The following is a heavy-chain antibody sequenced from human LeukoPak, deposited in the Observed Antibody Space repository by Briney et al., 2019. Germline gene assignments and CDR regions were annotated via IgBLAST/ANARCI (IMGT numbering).Heavy chain of an antibody. V-gene: IGHV3-53*01. D-gene: IGHD5-12*01. CDR1: GFTVSSNY. CDR2: IYSGGST. Sequence: GGSLRLSCAASGFTVSSNYMSWVRQAPGKGLEWVSVIYSGGSTYYADSVKGRFTISRDNSKNTLYLQMNSLRAEDTAVYYCAKDDIVATTLPDYWGQGTLVTVSS. CDR3: AKDDIVATTLPDY. J-gene: IGHJ4*02.